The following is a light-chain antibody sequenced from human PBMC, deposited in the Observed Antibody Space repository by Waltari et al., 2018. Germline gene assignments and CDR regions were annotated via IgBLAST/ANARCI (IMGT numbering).Light chain of an antibody. CDR2: GAS. J-gene: IGKJ2*01. CDR3: QQYGSSVLYT. V-gene: IGKV3-20*01. CDR1: QILTKRY. Sequence: EVVLTQSPDTLSLSPGERATLSCRASQILTKRYVPWYQQKPGRAPRLLIYGASSRAAGIPDRFSGSGSGTDFTLTISRLEPEDFAVYYCQQYGSSVLYTFGQGTKLEIK.